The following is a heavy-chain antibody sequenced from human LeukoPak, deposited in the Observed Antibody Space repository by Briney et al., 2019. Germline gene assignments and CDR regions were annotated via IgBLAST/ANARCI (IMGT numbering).Heavy chain of an antibody. J-gene: IGHJ6*02. Sequence: SETLSLTCTVSGGSINNYYWSWIRQPPGKGLEWIGYIYYSGTTDYNPSLKSRVTISVDMSKNQFSLRLSSVTAADTAVYYCARRGNMTPAWFYGMDVWGQGTTVTVSS. CDR1: GGSINNYY. D-gene: IGHD3-22*01. CDR3: ARRGNMTPAWFYGMDV. CDR2: IYYSGTT. V-gene: IGHV4-59*01.